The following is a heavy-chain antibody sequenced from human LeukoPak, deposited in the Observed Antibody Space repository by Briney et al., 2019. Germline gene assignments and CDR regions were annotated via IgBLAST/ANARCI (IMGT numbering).Heavy chain of an antibody. CDR3: ATEGPPWYYYAFDI. V-gene: IGHV3-30*02. J-gene: IGHJ3*02. CDR2: IRYDGSNK. Sequence: GGSLRLSCVASGFTFSRYGMHWVRQPAGKGRGWVGFIRYDGSNKYYADSVKGPFTISRDNSKNTLYLQMNSLRAEDTAVYYCATEGPPWYYYAFDIWGQGTMVTVSS. CDR1: GFTFSRYG. D-gene: IGHD2/OR15-2a*01.